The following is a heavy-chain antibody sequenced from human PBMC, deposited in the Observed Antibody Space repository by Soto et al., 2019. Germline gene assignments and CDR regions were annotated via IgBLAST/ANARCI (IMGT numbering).Heavy chain of an antibody. D-gene: IGHD2-2*01. CDR3: AKGPRFCSSTICEQGWFDP. Sequence: EVLLVGSGGVVVQPGRSLRLSCAASGVTFDDYAMHWVRQAPGKGLELGSGISRNRGSIGYVDPVKGRFTISRDNANNTLYLQMNSLRAEYTAVYYCAKGPRFCSSTICEQGWFDPWAQGSLVTVSS. CDR2: ISRNRGSI. V-gene: IGHV3-9*01. CDR1: GVTFDDYA. J-gene: IGHJ5*02.